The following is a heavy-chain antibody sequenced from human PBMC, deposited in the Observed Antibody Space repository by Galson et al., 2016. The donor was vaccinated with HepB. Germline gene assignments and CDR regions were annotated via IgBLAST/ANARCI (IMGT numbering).Heavy chain of an antibody. CDR2: INTKSDYI. Sequence: SLRLSCAASGFSFSTHSMNWVRQAPGKGLEWVSSINTKSDYIFYAESVKGRFTISRDNAEDSLYLQMNSLRDEDTALYYCVRVSVTGEKAFDIWGQGTRVTVSS. D-gene: IGHD2-21*02. CDR1: GFSFSTHS. CDR3: VRVSVTGEKAFDI. J-gene: IGHJ3*02. V-gene: IGHV3-21*01.